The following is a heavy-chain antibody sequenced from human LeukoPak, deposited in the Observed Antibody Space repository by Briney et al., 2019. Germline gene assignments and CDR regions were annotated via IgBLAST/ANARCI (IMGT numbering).Heavy chain of an antibody. Sequence: GGSLRLSCAASGFTFDDYGMSWVRQAPGKGLEWASGINWNGGSTGYADSVKGRFTISRDNAKNSLYLQMNSLRAEDTALYYCARDKGSGWYGAFDIWGQGTMATVSS. CDR2: INWNGGST. V-gene: IGHV3-20*04. J-gene: IGHJ3*02. CDR3: ARDKGSGWYGAFDI. CDR1: GFTFDDYG. D-gene: IGHD6-19*01.